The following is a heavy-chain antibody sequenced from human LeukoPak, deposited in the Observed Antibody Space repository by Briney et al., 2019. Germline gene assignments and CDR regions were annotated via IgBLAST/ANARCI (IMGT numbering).Heavy chain of an antibody. CDR2: RNCVTT. Sequence: PGVSLRLSCAASGFSFRGYTMHWVRQVPGKGGEGVCLRNCVTTDYLDCVKGPFTISSDDSKNSLFLQMNSLRSEDTALYYCAASDGEQQLALWGQGTLATV. V-gene: IGHV3-43*01. CDR3: AASDGEQQLAL. CDR1: GFSFRGYT. D-gene: IGHD6-13*01. J-gene: IGHJ4*02.